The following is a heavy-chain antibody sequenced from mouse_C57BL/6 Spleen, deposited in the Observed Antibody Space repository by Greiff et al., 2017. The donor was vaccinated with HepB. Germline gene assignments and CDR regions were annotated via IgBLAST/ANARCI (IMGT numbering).Heavy chain of an antibody. J-gene: IGHJ3*01. CDR2: IDPENGDT. D-gene: IGHD2-2*01. V-gene: IGHV14-4*01. Sequence: VQLQQSGAELVRPGASVKLSCTASGFNFKDYYMHWVKQRPEQGLEWIGWIDPENGDTEYASKFQGKATITADTSSNTAYLQLSSLTSEDTAVYYCTTSHRPCGYDGAWFAYWGQGTLVTVSA. CDR1: GFNFKDYY. CDR3: TTSHRPCGYDGAWFAY.